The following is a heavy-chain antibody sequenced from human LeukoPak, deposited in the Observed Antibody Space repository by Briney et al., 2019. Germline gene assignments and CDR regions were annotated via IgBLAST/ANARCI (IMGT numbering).Heavy chain of an antibody. CDR2: IKQDGSEK. J-gene: IGHJ4*02. V-gene: IGHV3-7*01. D-gene: IGHD1-26*01. CDR1: GFIFGAYW. Sequence: GGSLRLSCAASGFIFGAYWMTWVRQAPGKGLEWVANIKQDGSEKYYVDSVKGRFTISRDNAKNSLYLQMNSLTAEDTAVYYCASGGLWELLNWIEYWGQGTLVTVSS. CDR3: ASGGLWELLNWIEY.